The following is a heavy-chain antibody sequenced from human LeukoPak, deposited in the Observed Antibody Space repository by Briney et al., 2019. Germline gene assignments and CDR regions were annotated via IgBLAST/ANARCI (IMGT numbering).Heavy chain of an antibody. D-gene: IGHD5-18*01. CDR2: INPNSGGT. V-gene: IGHV1-2*02. CDR1: GYTSTGYY. Sequence: GASVKVSCKASGYTSTGYYMHWVRQAPGQGLEWMGWINPNSGGTNYAQKFQGRVTMTRDTSISTAYMELSRLRSDDTAVYYCARSYSYGFQRIDYWGQGTLVTVSS. CDR3: ARSYSYGFQRIDY. J-gene: IGHJ4*02.